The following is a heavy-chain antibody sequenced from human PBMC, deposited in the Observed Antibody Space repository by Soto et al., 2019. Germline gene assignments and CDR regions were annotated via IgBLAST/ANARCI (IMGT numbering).Heavy chain of an antibody. Sequence: GGSLRLSCAASGFTFSSYAMHWVRQAPGKGLEWVAVISYDGSNKYYADSVKGRFTISRDNSKNTLYLQMNSLRAEDTAVYYCARAVRFLEPDYGMDVWGQGTTVTVSS. CDR3: ARAVRFLEPDYGMDV. V-gene: IGHV3-30-3*01. D-gene: IGHD3-3*01. CDR1: GFTFSSYA. J-gene: IGHJ6*02. CDR2: ISYDGSNK.